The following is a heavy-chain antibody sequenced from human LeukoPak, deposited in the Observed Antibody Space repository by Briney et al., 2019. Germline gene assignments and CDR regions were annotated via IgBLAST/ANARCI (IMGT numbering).Heavy chain of an antibody. CDR2: ISYDGSNK. Sequence: PGRSLRLSCAASGFTFSSYAMHWVRQALGKGLEWVAVISYDGSNKYYADSVKGRFTISRDNSKNTLYLQMNSLRAEDTAVYYCARVPRDSSGYYYVPGDYWGQGTLVTASS. CDR1: GFTFSSYA. CDR3: ARVPRDSSGYYYVPGDY. V-gene: IGHV3-30*01. J-gene: IGHJ4*02. D-gene: IGHD3-22*01.